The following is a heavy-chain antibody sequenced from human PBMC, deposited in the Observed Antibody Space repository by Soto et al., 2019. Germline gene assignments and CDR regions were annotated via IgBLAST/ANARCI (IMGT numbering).Heavy chain of an antibody. J-gene: IGHJ4*02. D-gene: IGHD4-17*01. Sequence: QLQLVESGGGVVRPGRSLRLSCEATGFSFNTHGMHWVRQAPGKGLEWVAVIVNDGSEQAYSDSGKGRFTISRDNSKNTLYLPMNNLRAEDTAVYYCASDANYADTGLDHWGRGILVTVSS. CDR2: IVNDGSEQ. CDR1: GFSFNTHG. V-gene: IGHV3-33*01. CDR3: ASDANYADTGLDH.